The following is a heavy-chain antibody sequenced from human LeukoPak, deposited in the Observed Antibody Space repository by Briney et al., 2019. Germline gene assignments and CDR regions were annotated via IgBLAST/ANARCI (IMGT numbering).Heavy chain of an antibody. CDR1: GGSISSSSYY. V-gene: IGHV4-39*01. D-gene: IGHD6-6*01. CDR3: ARTLEYSSPLLYYYYYMDV. J-gene: IGHJ6*03. CDR2: IYYSGST. Sequence: SETLSLTCTVSGGSISSSSYYWGWIRQPPGKGLEWIGSIYYSGSTYYNPSLKSRVTISVDTSKNQFSLKLSSVSAADTAVYYCARTLEYSSPLLYYYYYMDVWGKGTTVTVSS.